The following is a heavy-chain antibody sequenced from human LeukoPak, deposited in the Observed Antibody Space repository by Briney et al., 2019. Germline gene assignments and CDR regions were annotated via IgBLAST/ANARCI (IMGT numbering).Heavy chain of an antibody. CDR1: GGSISSSSYY. Sequence: PSETLSLTCTVSGGSISSSSYYWGWIRQPPGKGLEWIGSIYYSGSTYYNPSLKSRVTISVDMSKNQFSLKLSSVTAADTAVYYCARGYGAAGPWTHTVNAFDYWGQGTLVTVSS. J-gene: IGHJ4*02. CDR2: IYYSGST. V-gene: IGHV4-39*07. CDR3: ARGYGAAGPWTHTVNAFDY. D-gene: IGHD6-13*01.